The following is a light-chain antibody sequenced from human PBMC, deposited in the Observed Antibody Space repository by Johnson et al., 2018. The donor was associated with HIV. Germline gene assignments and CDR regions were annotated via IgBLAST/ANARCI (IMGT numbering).Light chain of an antibody. CDR3: GTWDSSLSAYV. Sequence: QSVLTQPPSVSAAPGQKVTISCSGSSSNIGNNYVSWYQQLPGTAPQLLIYENNKRPSGITDRFSGSKSGTSATLAITGLQTGDEADYYCGTWDSSLSAYVFGTGTKVTVL. CDR2: ENN. CDR1: SSNIGNNY. V-gene: IGLV1-51*02. J-gene: IGLJ1*01.